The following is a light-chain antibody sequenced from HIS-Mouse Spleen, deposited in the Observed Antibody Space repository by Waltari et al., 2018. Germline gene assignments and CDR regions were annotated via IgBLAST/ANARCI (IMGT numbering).Light chain of an antibody. CDR1: SSDVGSYNL. V-gene: IGLV2-23*01. CDR2: DGS. J-gene: IGLJ1*01. Sequence: QSALTQPASVSGSPGQSITISCTGTSSDVGSYNLVSWYQQHPGKAPKLMIYDGSKRPPEVSKRFSGSKSGNTASLTISGLQAEDEADYYCCSYAGSSTYVFGTGTKVTVL. CDR3: CSYAGSSTYV.